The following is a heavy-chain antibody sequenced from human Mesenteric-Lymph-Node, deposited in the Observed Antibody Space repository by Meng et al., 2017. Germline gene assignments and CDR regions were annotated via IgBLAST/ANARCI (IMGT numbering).Heavy chain of an antibody. D-gene: IGHD2-21*01. CDR2: INPNSGGT. V-gene: IGHV1-2*06. Sequence: QVQLVQSGAEVKKPGASVKVSCKASGYTFTAYYMHWVRRAPGQGLEWRGRINPNSGGTNYAQKFQGRVIMTRDTSISTAYMELSSLGFDDTAVYYCAKALGWGSSPDYWGQGILVTVSS. CDR3: AKALGWGSSPDY. J-gene: IGHJ4*02. CDR1: GYTFTAYY.